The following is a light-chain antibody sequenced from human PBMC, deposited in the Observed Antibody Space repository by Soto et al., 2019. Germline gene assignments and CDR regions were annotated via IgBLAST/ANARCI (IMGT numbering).Light chain of an antibody. V-gene: IGKV3-15*01. CDR2: YAS. Sequence: EIVMTQSPATLSVSPGERATLSCRASQSVSSNLAWYQQKPRQAPRLLICYASTSATGIPARFSGSGSGTEFSLTISRLQSEDFAVYYCQQYNNWPPWTLGQGTKV. J-gene: IGKJ1*01. CDR1: QSVSSN. CDR3: QQYNNWPPWT.